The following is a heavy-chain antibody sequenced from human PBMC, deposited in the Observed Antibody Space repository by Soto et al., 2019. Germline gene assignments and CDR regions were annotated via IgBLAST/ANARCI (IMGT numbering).Heavy chain of an antibody. CDR3: ASRGRGYSYGWPGYYYYGMDV. J-gene: IGHJ6*02. CDR1: GGSFSGYY. V-gene: IGHV4-34*01. Sequence: PSETLSLTCAVYGGSFSGYYWSWIRQPPGKGLEWIGEINHSGSTNYNPSLKSRVTISVDTSKNQFSLKLSSVTAADTAVYYCASRGRGYSYGWPGYYYYGMDVWGQGTTVTVSS. CDR2: INHSGST. D-gene: IGHD5-18*01.